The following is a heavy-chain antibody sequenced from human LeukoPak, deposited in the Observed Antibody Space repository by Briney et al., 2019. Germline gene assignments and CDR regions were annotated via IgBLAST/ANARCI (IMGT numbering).Heavy chain of an antibody. CDR3: ARVSGSYFPDY. Sequence: SETLSLTCSVSGDSISTSSYYWGWIRQPPGKGLEWIGRIYTSGSTNYNPSLKSRVTISVDTSKNQFSLKLSSVTAADTAVYYCARVSGSYFPDYWGQGTLVTVSS. CDR1: GDSISTSSYY. CDR2: IYTSGST. V-gene: IGHV4-39*07. D-gene: IGHD1-26*01. J-gene: IGHJ4*02.